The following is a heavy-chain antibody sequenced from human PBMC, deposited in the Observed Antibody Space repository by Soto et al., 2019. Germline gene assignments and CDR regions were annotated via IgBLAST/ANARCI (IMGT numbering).Heavy chain of an antibody. D-gene: IGHD2-15*01. Sequence: QVQLQQWGAGLLKPSETLSLTCAVYGGSFSGYYWSWIRQPPGKGLEWIGEINHSGSTNYNPSLKIRVTISVDTSKNQFSLKLSSVTAADTAVYYCARGRTTIPKRYCSGGSCRRYYFDYWGQGTLVTVSS. V-gene: IGHV4-34*01. CDR1: GGSFSGYY. CDR3: ARGRTTIPKRYCSGGSCRRYYFDY. J-gene: IGHJ4*02. CDR2: INHSGST.